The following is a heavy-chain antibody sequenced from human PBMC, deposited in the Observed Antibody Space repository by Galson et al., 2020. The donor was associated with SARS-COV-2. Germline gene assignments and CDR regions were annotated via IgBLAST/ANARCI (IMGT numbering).Heavy chain of an antibody. V-gene: IGHV2-5*02. CDR2: IYCDDDQ. CDR3: AHKPPGGPVADGFDV. J-gene: IGHJ3*01. D-gene: IGHD3-10*01. CDR1: GFSLRPTAVG. Sequence: SGPTQMKLTQPLTQTCNFSGFSLRPTAVGVGGIRQHPGPALKWQALIYCDDDQRYRPSLKRRLTITTDTTKNQVVLTMANMDPVDTGTYYCAHKPPGGPVADGFDVWGRGTMVTVSS.